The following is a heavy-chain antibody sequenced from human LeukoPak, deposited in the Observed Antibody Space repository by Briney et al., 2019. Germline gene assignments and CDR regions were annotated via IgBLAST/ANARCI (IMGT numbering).Heavy chain of an antibody. CDR2: VNNDGSST. CDR1: GFTFTNYW. Sequence: PGGSLRLSCAASGFTFTNYWMRWVRQAPGKGLVWVSRVNNDGSSTTYADSVKGRFTISRDNAKNTLYLQMNSLRAEDTAVYYCAKGGLRVTDYWGQGTLVTVSS. D-gene: IGHD5/OR15-5a*01. V-gene: IGHV3-74*03. CDR3: AKGGLRVTDY. J-gene: IGHJ4*02.